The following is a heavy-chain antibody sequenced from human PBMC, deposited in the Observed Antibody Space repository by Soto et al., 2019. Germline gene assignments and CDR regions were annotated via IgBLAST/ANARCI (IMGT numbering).Heavy chain of an antibody. CDR1: GDNFSYYA. D-gene: IGHD3-10*01. Sequence: QVLLVQSGAEVKKPGSSVRVSCRASGDNFSYYAFSWVREAPGQGLECLGGLIPSFGTADYAQKFQGRLSITADESTETVYMDIYSLNLNDTAVYFCTRGQGGFRFAEVLGGVNGMDVWGQGTKVTVSS. J-gene: IGHJ6*02. CDR3: TRGQGGFRFAEVLGGVNGMDV. V-gene: IGHV1-69*01. CDR2: LIPSFGTA.